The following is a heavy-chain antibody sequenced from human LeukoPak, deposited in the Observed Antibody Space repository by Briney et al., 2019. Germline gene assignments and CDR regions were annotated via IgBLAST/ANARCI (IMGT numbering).Heavy chain of an antibody. Sequence: SETLSLTCTVSGGSISSSSYYWGWIRQPPGKGLEWIGSIYYSGSTYYNPSLKSRVTISVDTSKNQFSLKLSSVTAADTAVYYCARHLTYDSSGPDWGQGTLVTVSS. D-gene: IGHD3-22*01. CDR2: IYYSGST. CDR3: ARHLTYDSSGPD. V-gene: IGHV4-39*01. J-gene: IGHJ4*02. CDR1: GGSISSSSYY.